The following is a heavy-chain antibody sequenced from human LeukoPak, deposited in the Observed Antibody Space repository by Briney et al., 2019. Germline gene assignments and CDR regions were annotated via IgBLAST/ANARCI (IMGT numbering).Heavy chain of an antibody. CDR1: GYTFSSYW. J-gene: IGHJ4*01. Sequence: GESLKISCKGSGYTFSSYWIGWVRQMPGKGLEWMGIIYPGDSDTRYSPSLQGQVTILVATSIGTASLQWRILNASRTAILFMSRQNDFMLDCGGQGTLATVS. D-gene: IGHD3-3*01. CDR3: SRQNDFMLDC. V-gene: IGHV5-51*01. CDR2: IYPGDSDT.